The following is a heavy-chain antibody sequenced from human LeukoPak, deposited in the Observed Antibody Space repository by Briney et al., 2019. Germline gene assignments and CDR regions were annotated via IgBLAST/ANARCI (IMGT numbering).Heavy chain of an antibody. CDR3: ARHPKYYDSSGYYYTPVDY. J-gene: IGHJ4*02. CDR2: IYPGDSDT. D-gene: IGHD3-22*01. V-gene: IGHV5-51*01. Sequence: GGALKISFKGSGYRFTSYWIGWVRPMPGKGLEWMGIIYPGDSDTRYSPSFQGQGTISADKSISTAYLQWSSLKASDTAMYYCARHPKYYDSSGYYYTPVDYWGQGTLVTVSS. CDR1: GYRFTSYW.